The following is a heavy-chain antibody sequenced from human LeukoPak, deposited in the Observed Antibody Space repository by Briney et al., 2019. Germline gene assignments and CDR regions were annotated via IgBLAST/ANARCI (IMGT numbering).Heavy chain of an antibody. CDR1: GGSISSYY. J-gene: IGHJ5*02. D-gene: IGHD6-19*01. Sequence: SETLSLTCTVSGGSISSYYWSWIRQPAGKGLEWIGRIYTSGSTNYNPSLKSRVTISVDTSKNQFSLKLSSVTAADTAVYYCARDNGSGWHNWFDPWGQGTLVTASS. V-gene: IGHV4-4*07. CDR3: ARDNGSGWHNWFDP. CDR2: IYTSGST.